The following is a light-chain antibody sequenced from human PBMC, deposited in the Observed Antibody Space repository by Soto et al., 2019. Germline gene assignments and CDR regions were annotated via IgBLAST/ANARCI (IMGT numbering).Light chain of an antibody. CDR3: QHYRGT. J-gene: IGKJ1*01. V-gene: IGKV3-15*01. CDR1: QSVRTSY. Sequence: EIVMTQSPATLSVSPGERATLSCRASQSVRTSYLAWYQQKPGQAPRLLIYSASTRATGIPARFSGSGSGTEFTLTITSLQSEDFAIYYCQHYRGTFGQGTKV. CDR2: SAS.